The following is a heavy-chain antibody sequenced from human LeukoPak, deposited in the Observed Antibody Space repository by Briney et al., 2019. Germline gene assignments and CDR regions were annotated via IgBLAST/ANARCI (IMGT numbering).Heavy chain of an antibody. V-gene: IGHV1-8*01. CDR3: ASKEYSSPSDY. D-gene: IGHD6-13*01. Sequence: ASVKVSCKASGYTFTSYDINWVRQATGQGLEWMGWMNPKSANTGYAQKFQGRVTMTRNTSISTAYMELSSLTSEDTAVYYCASKEYSSPSDYWGQGTLVTVSS. CDR1: GYTFTSYD. J-gene: IGHJ4*02. CDR2: MNPKSANT.